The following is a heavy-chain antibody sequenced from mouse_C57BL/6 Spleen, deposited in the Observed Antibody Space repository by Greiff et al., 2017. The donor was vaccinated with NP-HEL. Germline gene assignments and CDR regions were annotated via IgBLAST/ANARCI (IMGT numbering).Heavy chain of an antibody. CDR1: GLTFSDYG. Sequence: EVKLVESGGGLVKPGGSLKLSCAASGLTFSDYGMHWVRQAPEKGLEWVAYISSGSSTNYYADTVKGRFTIARDKAKNTLFLQMTSLRSEDTAMYYCARGFDYWGQGTTLTVSS. CDR3: ARGFDY. V-gene: IGHV5-17*01. CDR2: ISSGSSTN. J-gene: IGHJ2*01.